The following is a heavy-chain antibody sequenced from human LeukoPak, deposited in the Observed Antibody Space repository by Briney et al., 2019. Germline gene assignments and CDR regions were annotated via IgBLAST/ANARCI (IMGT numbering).Heavy chain of an antibody. CDR3: ARVMITFGVPPRAAWFDP. CDR2: INHSGST. Sequence: SETLSLTCAVYGGSFSGYYWSWIRQPPGKGLEWIGEINHSGSTNYNPSLKSRVTISVDTSKNQFSLKLSSVTAADTVVYYCARVMITFGVPPRAAWFDPWGQGTLVTVSS. V-gene: IGHV4-34*01. D-gene: IGHD3-16*01. CDR1: GGSFSGYY. J-gene: IGHJ5*02.